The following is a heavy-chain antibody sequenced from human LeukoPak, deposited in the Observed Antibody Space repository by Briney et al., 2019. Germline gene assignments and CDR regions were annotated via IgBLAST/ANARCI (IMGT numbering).Heavy chain of an antibody. D-gene: IGHD5-24*01. CDR2: ISGSGDST. CDR1: GFTFNSYA. J-gene: IGHJ4*02. V-gene: IGHV3-23*01. Sequence: PGGSLRLSCAASGFTFNSYAMTWVRQAPAKGLEWVSAISGSGDSTYYADSVRGRFTISRDNSKNTLYLQMNSLRAEDTAVYYCAKSGYNRFDYWGQGTLVTVSS. CDR3: AKSGYNRFDY.